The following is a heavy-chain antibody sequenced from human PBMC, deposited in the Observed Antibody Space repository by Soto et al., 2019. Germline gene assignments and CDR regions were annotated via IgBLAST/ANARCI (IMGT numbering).Heavy chain of an antibody. J-gene: IGHJ4*02. V-gene: IGHV3-23*01. CDR3: SFRGGLLSSGWYKYFFDS. Sequence: GGSRSLSCEASLFAFNNLAMTWVRRAPGRGLAWVSSFPVGVDPPSYADSVKGRFTVSRDKSRNTLNRQMKSLRGAARAVYYCSFRGGLLSSGWYKYFFDSWGQGTLVTVSS. D-gene: IGHD6-19*01. CDR1: LFAFNNLA. CDR2: FPVGVDPP.